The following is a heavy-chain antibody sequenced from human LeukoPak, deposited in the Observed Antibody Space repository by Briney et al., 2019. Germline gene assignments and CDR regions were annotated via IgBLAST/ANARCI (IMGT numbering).Heavy chain of an antibody. CDR3: ARDAFASGSHDY. D-gene: IGHD3-10*01. CDR1: GFTFSTYI. V-gene: IGHV3-7*04. J-gene: IGHJ4*02. Sequence: GESLRLSCAASGFTFSTYIMSWVRQAPGKGLEWVASIKRDGSDTHYVDSVKGRFTISRDNAKNSLFLQMNSLTAEDTALYYCARDAFASGSHDYWGQGNLVTVSS. CDR2: IKRDGSDT.